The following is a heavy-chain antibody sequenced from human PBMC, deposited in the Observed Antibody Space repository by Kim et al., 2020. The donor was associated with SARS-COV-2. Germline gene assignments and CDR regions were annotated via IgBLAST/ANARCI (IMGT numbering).Heavy chain of an antibody. CDR1: GFTFSSYA. CDR3: AKDRKFAVRPYYFDY. V-gene: IGHV3-23*01. CDR2: ISGSGGST. D-gene: IGHD3-10*01. Sequence: GGSLRLSCAASGFTFSSYAMSWVRQAPGKGLEWVSAISGSGGSTYYADSVKGRFTISRDNSKNTLYLQMNSLRAEDMAVYYCAKDRKFAVRPYYFDYWGQGTLVTVSS. J-gene: IGHJ4*02.